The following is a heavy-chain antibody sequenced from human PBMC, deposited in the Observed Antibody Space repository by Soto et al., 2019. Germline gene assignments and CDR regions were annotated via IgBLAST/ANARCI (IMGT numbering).Heavy chain of an antibody. CDR2: ISAYNGNT. CDR1: GYTFTSYG. D-gene: IGHD2-15*01. Sequence: ASVKVSWKASGYTFTSYGISWVRQAPGQGLEWMGWISAYNGNTNYAQKLQGRVTMTTDTSTSTAYMELRSLRSDDTAVYYCARVWDIVVVVAATQVNKNWFDPWGQGTLVTVSS. CDR3: ARVWDIVVVVAATQVNKNWFDP. V-gene: IGHV1-18*01. J-gene: IGHJ5*02.